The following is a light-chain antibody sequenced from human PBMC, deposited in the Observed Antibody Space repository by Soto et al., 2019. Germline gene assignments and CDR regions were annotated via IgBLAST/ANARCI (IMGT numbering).Light chain of an antibody. CDR3: QQFGISPPYT. V-gene: IGKV3-20*01. Sequence: EIVLTQSPGTLSLSPGERATLSCRSSENLSSMYLAWYQKKPGQPPRLLIYEDFTRAAGVPDRFSVSGSGTDFALTISRLEPEDVAVYYCQQFGISPPYTFGQGTRLEIK. J-gene: IGKJ2*01. CDR1: ENLSSMY. CDR2: EDF.